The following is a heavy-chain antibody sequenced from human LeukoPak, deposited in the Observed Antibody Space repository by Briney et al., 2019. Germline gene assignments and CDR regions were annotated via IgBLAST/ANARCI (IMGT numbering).Heavy chain of an antibody. J-gene: IGHJ3*02. CDR3: AKEGLLWFGELLRTRWAFDI. Sequence: GASVKVSCKASGYTFTNDDINWVRQATGQGLEWMGWMNPNSGNTGYAQKFQGRVTMTRNTSISTAYMELSSLRAEDTAVYYCAKEGLLWFGELLRTRWAFDIWGQGTMVTVSS. V-gene: IGHV1-8*01. CDR2: MNPNSGNT. D-gene: IGHD3-10*01. CDR1: GYTFTNDD.